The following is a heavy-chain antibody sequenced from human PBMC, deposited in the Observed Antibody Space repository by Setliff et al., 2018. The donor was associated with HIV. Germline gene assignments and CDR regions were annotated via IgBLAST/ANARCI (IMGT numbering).Heavy chain of an antibody. V-gene: IGHV5-51*01. D-gene: IGHD3-3*01. CDR2: IWPDDSDT. Sequence: GESLKISCKASGYSFTKYWVGRVRQMPGNGLEWVGLIWPDDSDTIYSPSFQGQVTLSADKSITTVYLQWSSLEAPDTAIYYCARLSKYYDFWTPNYWGQGTLVTVSS. CDR3: ARLSKYYDFWTPNY. CDR1: GYSFTKYW. J-gene: IGHJ4*02.